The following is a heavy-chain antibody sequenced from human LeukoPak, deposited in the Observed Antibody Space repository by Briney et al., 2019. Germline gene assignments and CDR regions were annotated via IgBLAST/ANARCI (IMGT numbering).Heavy chain of an antibody. CDR2: IIPIFGTA. J-gene: IGHJ2*01. D-gene: IGHD3-10*01. Sequence: SVKVSCKASGGTFSSYAISWVRQAPGQGLEWMGGIIPIFGTANYAQKLQGRVTITADKSTSTAYMELSSLRSEDTAVYYCARPENPITMVRGVITIDWYFDLWGRGTLVTVSS. CDR3: ARPENPITMVRGVITIDWYFDL. V-gene: IGHV1-69*06. CDR1: GGTFSSYA.